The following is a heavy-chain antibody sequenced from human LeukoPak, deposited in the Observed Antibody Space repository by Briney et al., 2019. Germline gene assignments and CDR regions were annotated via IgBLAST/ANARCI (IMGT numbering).Heavy chain of an antibody. CDR1: GGSISSYY. CDR2: IYYSGST. J-gene: IGHJ3*02. D-gene: IGHD3-22*01. Sequence: SETLSLTCTVSGGSISSYYWSWIRQPPGKGLEWLGYIYYSGSTNYNPSLKSRVTISVDTSKNQFSLKLSSVTAADTAVYYCARDPRDSSGFTDAFDIWGQGTMVTVSS. CDR3: ARDPRDSSGFTDAFDI. V-gene: IGHV4-59*01.